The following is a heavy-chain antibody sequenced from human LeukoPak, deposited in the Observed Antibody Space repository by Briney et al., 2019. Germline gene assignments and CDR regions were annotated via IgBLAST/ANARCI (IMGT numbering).Heavy chain of an antibody. V-gene: IGHV4-34*01. CDR2: INHSGST. CDR1: GGSFSGYY. CDR3: ARNRRSGWFTGYYFDY. Sequence: SETLSLTCAVYGGSFSGYYWSWIRQPPGEGLEWIGEINHSGSTNYNPSLKSRVTISVDTSKNQFSLKLSSVTAADTAVYYCARNRRSGWFTGYYFDYWGQGTLVTVSS. D-gene: IGHD6-19*01. J-gene: IGHJ4*02.